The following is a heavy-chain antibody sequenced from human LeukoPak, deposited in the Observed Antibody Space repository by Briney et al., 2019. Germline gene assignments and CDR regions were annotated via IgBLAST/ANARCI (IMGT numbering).Heavy chain of an antibody. D-gene: IGHD1-20*01. Sequence: GGSLRLSCAASGFTVSSTYMSWLRQAPGKGLEWVSLIYTGGTTYYADSVKGRFTISRDNSENTLYLQMNSLRAEDTAVYYCARGISGSNNWFDPWGQGTLVTVSS. V-gene: IGHV3-53*01. J-gene: IGHJ5*02. CDR3: ARGISGSNNWFDP. CDR1: GFTVSSTY. CDR2: IYTGGTT.